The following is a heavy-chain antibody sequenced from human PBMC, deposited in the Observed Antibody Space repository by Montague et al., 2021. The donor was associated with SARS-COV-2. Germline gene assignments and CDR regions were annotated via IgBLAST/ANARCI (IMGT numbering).Heavy chain of an antibody. CDR3: ATASGSGSLGFHY. J-gene: IGHJ4*02. Sequence: TLSLTCTVSGASISTGAYYWSRIRQHPEKGLEWIGYIYYSGTIYYNPSLKSRVTISLDTSNNHSSLKLSSVTAADTAVYYCATASGSGSLGFHYWGQGTLVLVSS. CDR2: IYYSGTI. CDR1: GASISTGAYY. V-gene: IGHV4-31*03. D-gene: IGHD3-10*01.